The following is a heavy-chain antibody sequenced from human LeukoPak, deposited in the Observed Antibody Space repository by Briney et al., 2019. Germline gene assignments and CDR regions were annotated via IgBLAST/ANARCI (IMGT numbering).Heavy chain of an antibody. Sequence: ASVKVSCKVSGYTLTELSIHWVRPAPGKGREWVGGFDPEDGETIYAQKFQGRATMTEDTSTDTAYMELSSLRSDDTAVYYCATDLGSGGYFSVVYWGQGTLVTVSS. CDR2: FDPEDGET. CDR1: GYTLTELS. D-gene: IGHD6-19*01. J-gene: IGHJ4*02. V-gene: IGHV1-24*01. CDR3: ATDLGSGGYFSVVY.